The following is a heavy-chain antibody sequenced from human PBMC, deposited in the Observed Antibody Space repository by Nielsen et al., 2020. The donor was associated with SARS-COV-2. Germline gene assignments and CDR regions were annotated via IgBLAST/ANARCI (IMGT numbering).Heavy chain of an antibody. CDR2: ISASSANI. J-gene: IGHJ4*02. CDR1: GFTFNTYA. CDR3: ASDPSYASSWLHYFDF. D-gene: IGHD5-12*01. Sequence: GGSLRLSCAASGFTFNTYAMNWVRQAPGKGLEWVAYISASSANIHYAASVNGRFTVSRDNAKNSLYLQMNNLRDEYTAVYYCASDPSYASSWLHYFDFWGQGTLVTVSS. V-gene: IGHV3-48*02.